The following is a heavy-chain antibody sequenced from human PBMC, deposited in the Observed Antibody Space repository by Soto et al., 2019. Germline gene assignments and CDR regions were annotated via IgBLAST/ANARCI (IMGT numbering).Heavy chain of an antibody. D-gene: IGHD2-2*01. J-gene: IGHJ6*02. Sequence: ASVKVSCKASGYTFTSYGISWVRQAPGQGLEWMGWISAYNGNTNYAQKLQGRVTMTTDTSTSTAYMELRSLRSDDTAVYYCARDHWGSIVVAPAAIHYYYYGMDVWGQGTTVTVSS. CDR2: ISAYNGNT. CDR1: GYTFTSYG. CDR3: ARDHWGSIVVAPAAIHYYYYGMDV. V-gene: IGHV1-18*04.